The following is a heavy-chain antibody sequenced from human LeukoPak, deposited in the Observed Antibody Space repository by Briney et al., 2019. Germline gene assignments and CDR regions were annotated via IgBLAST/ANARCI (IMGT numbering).Heavy chain of an antibody. J-gene: IGHJ4*02. Sequence: GSLRLSCAASGFTFSSYAMSWVRQAPGKGLEWVSAISGSGGSTYYADSVKGRFTISRDNSKNTLYLQMNSLRAEDTAVYYCAKVECSGGSCYAFDYWGQGTLVTVSS. D-gene: IGHD2-15*01. CDR3: AKVECSGGSCYAFDY. CDR2: ISGSGGST. CDR1: GFTFSSYA. V-gene: IGHV3-23*01.